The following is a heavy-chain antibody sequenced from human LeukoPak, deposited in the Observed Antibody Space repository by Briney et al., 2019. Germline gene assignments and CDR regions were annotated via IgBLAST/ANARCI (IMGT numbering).Heavy chain of an antibody. J-gene: IGHJ5*02. CDR1: GYTFTSYG. D-gene: IGHD3-22*01. CDR3: ARKVPNDSSGYYYRGQFDP. CDR2: IIPIFGTA. V-gene: IGHV1-69*13. Sequence: VKVSCKASGYTFTSYGISWVRQAPGQGLEWMGGIIPIFGTANYAQKFQGRVTITADKSTSTAYMELSSLRSEDTAVYYCARKVPNDSSGYYYRGQFDPWGQGTLVTVSS.